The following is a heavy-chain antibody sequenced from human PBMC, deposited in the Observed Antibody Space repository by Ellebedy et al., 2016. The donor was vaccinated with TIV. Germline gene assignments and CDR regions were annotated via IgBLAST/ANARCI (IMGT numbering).Heavy chain of an antibody. CDR3: ARRKVTIPRADAYFDY. J-gene: IGHJ4*02. Sequence: SETLSLXCTVSGGSISSNSYYWVWIRQPPGKGLEWIGSIYYSGNTYYNPSLKSRVTISIDTSKNQFSLRLSSVTAADTAIYRCARRKVTIPRADAYFDYWGQGILVTVSS. CDR1: GGSISSNSYY. D-gene: IGHD3-3*01. V-gene: IGHV4-39*01. CDR2: IYYSGNT.